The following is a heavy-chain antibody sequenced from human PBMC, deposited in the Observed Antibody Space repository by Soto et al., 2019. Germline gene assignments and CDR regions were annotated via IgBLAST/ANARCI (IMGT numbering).Heavy chain of an antibody. Sequence: GGSLRLSCAASGFTFSRYAIHWVRQAPGKGLEWVTVMSYDGNQKHCADSVKGRFTVSRDDSENTVFLQMTSLRPEDTATYYCAKDRYFDSYYLDSWGKGTLVTVS. CDR3: AKDRYFDSYYLDS. D-gene: IGHD3-9*01. V-gene: IGHV3-30-3*01. CDR1: GFTFSRYA. CDR2: MSYDGNQK. J-gene: IGHJ4*02.